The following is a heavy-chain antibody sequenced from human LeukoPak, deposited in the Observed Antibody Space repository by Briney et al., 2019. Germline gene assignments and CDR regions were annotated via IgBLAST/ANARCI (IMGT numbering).Heavy chain of an antibody. CDR1: GFTFPDYD. V-gene: IGHV3-48*03. CDR2: ISNNGNTI. J-gene: IGHJ5*02. CDR3: ARESWFDP. Sequence: GGSLRLSCAASGFTFPDYDMNWVRQAPGKGLEWVSYISNNGNTIYYADSVKGRFTISRDNAKNSLYLQMDSLRTDDTALYYCARESWFDPWDQGTLVTVSS.